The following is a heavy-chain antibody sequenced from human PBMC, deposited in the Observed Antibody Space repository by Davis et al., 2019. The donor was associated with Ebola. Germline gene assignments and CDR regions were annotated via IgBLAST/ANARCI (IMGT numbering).Heavy chain of an antibody. J-gene: IGHJ6*02. CDR3: ARHTAPIYGIDV. V-gene: IGHV4-59*08. Sequence: SETLSLTCSVSGGSIMDYYWNWLRQTPGKGLEWIGHIFYIGTTQSNPSLKNRVTISVDTSKKQFSLRVTSVTAADTAVYYCARHTAPIYGIDVWGQGTTVTVSS. CDR2: IFYIGTT. D-gene: IGHD5-18*01. CDR1: GGSIMDYY.